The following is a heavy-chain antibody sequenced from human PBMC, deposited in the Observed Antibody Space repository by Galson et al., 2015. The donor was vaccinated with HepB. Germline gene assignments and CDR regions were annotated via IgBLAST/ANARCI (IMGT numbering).Heavy chain of an antibody. V-gene: IGHV1-69*13. J-gene: IGHJ4*02. CDR1: GGTFSSYA. CDR2: IIPIFGTA. D-gene: IGHD3-22*01. Sequence: SVKVSCKASGGTFSSYAISWVRQAPGQGLEWMGGIIPIFGTANYAQKFQGRVTITADESTSTAYMELSSLRSEDTAVYYCAIPSGRDYDSSGYCQQYFDYWGQGTLVTVSS. CDR3: AIPSGRDYDSSGYCQQYFDY.